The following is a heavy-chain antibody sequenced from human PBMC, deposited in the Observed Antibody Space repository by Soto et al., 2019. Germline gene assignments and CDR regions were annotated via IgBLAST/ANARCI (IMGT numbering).Heavy chain of an antibody. CDR1: GDSFNDYY. D-gene: IGHD5-12*01. V-gene: IGHV1-2*04. Sequence: QVQLVQSGAEVRKPGASVTVSCRSSGDSFNDYYIHWVRQAPGQGFEWMGWINPNGGVTKYAQKVQGWVSMTRDTSIRTVYMQLSRLRSDDTAVYYCARESGGATATLDYYDFYMDVWGTGTTVTVSS. J-gene: IGHJ6*03. CDR2: INPNGGVT. CDR3: ARESGGATATLDYYDFYMDV.